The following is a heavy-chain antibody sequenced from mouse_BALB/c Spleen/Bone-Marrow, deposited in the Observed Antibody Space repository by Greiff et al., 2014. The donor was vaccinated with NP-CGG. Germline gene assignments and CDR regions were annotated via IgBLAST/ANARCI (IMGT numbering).Heavy chain of an antibody. CDR3: ARIYDGYFAY. CDR2: ISSGSSTI. Sequence: VQLKQSGGGLVQPGGSRKLSCAASGFTFSSFGMHWVRQAPEKGLEWVAYISSGSSTIYYADTVKGRFTISRDNPKNTLFLQMTSLRSEDTAMYYCARIYDGYFAYWGQGTLVPVSA. V-gene: IGHV5-17*02. CDR1: GFTFSSFG. D-gene: IGHD2-3*01. J-gene: IGHJ3*01.